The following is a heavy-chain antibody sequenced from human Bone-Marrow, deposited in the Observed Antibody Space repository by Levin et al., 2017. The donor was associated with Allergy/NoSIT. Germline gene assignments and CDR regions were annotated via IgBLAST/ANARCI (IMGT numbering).Heavy chain of an antibody. J-gene: IGHJ4*02. D-gene: IGHD2-15*01. V-gene: IGHV3-9*01. CDR1: GFTFDDYA. Sequence: SLKISCAASGFTFDDYAMHWVRQGPGKGLEWVSGISWNSVNLAYADSVKGRFTISRDNAKNSLYLQMNSLRPEDTALYYCVKDKMAATPDYFDYWGQGTLVTVSS. CDR2: ISWNSVNL. CDR3: VKDKMAATPDYFDY.